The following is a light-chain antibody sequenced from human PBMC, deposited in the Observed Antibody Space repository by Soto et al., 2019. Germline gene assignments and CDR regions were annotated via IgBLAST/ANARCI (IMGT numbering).Light chain of an antibody. CDR3: QSYGSSLGGLV. Sequence: QSVLTQPPSVSGAPGQRVTISCTGSSSNIGAGYDINWYQQIPGAAPKLLIYGNNNRPSGVPGRFSGSKSGTSASLAITGLQAEDEADYYCQSYGSSLGGLVFGGGTKLTVL. V-gene: IGLV1-40*01. J-gene: IGLJ2*01. CDR1: SSNIGAGYD. CDR2: GNN.